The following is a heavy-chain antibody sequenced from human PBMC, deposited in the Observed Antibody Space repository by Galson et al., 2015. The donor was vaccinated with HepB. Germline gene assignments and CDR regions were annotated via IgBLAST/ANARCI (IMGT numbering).Heavy chain of an antibody. D-gene: IGHD7-27*01. CDR2: ISVYGGKT. J-gene: IGHJ6*02. Sequence: SVKVSCKASGYFFTNYGINWVRQAPGQGLEWLGWISVYGGKTNYAQMLQGRVIMTTDTSTSTAYMELRSLRSDDTAIYYCARDGDPNYYYGMDVWGQGTTVTVSS. CDR3: ARDGDPNYYYGMDV. V-gene: IGHV1-18*01. CDR1: GYFFTNYG.